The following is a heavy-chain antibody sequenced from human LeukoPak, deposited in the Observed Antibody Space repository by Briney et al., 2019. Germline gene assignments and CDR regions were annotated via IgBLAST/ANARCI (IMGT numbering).Heavy chain of an antibody. J-gene: IGHJ4*02. Sequence: PGGSLRLSCAASGFTFSSYAMHWVRQAPGKGLEYVSAISSNGGSTYYANSVKGRFTISRDNSKNTLYLQMGSLRAEDMAVYYCARDREGATDYWGQGPLVTVS. D-gene: IGHD1-26*01. CDR2: ISSNGGST. CDR1: GFTFSSYA. V-gene: IGHV3-64*01. CDR3: ARDREGATDY.